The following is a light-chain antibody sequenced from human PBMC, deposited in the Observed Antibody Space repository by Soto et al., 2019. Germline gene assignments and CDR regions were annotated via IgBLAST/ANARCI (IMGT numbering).Light chain of an antibody. CDR2: GAS. CDR1: QSVSSSN. CDR3: QQYGSSPIT. J-gene: IGKJ5*01. Sequence: EIVMTQSPATLSVSPGGRATLSCRASQSVSSSNLAWYQQKRGRAPRLLIHGASSRATGVSDRVSGSGSGTDFTLTISRLEPEDFAVYYCQQYGSSPITFGQGTRLEIK. V-gene: IGKV3-20*01.